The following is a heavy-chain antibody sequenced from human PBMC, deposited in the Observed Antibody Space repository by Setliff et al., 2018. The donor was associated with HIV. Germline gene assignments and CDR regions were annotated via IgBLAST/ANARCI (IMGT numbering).Heavy chain of an antibody. V-gene: IGHV3-30*01. D-gene: IGHD6-19*01. J-gene: IGHJ4*02. CDR3: ARIAVAPLDY. CDR1: GFTFSSYA. CDR2: ISYDGSNK. Sequence: PGGSLRLSCAASGFTFSSYAMHWVRQAPGKGLEWVAVISYDGSNKYYADSVKGRFTISRDNSKNTLYLQMNSLRAEDTAVYYCARIAVAPLDYWGQGTLVTVSS.